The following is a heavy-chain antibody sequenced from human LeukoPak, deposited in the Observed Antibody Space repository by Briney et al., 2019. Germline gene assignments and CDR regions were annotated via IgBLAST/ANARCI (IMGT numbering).Heavy chain of an antibody. CDR2: ISSSGSTI. J-gene: IGHJ4*02. Sequence: PGGSLRLSCAASGFTFSSYEMNWVRQAPGKGLEWVSYISSSGSTIYYADSVKGRFTISRDNAKNSLYLQMNSLRAEDTAVYYCAKDALPKQWLNEVGHFDYWGQGTLVTVSS. D-gene: IGHD6-19*01. V-gene: IGHV3-48*03. CDR1: GFTFSSYE. CDR3: AKDALPKQWLNEVGHFDY.